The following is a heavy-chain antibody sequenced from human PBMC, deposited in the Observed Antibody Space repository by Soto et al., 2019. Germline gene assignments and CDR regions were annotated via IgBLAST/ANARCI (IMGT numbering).Heavy chain of an antibody. CDR2: INAGNGNT. D-gene: IGHD3-22*01. CDR1: GYTFTSYA. CDR3: ARDPYYYDSSGYSHSDY. J-gene: IGHJ4*02. V-gene: IGHV1-3*01. Sequence: GASVKVSCKASGYTFTSYAMHWVRQAPGQRLEWMGWINAGNGNTKYSQKFQGRVTITRDTSASTAYMELSSLRSEDTAVYYCARDPYYYDSSGYSHSDYWGQGTLVTVSS.